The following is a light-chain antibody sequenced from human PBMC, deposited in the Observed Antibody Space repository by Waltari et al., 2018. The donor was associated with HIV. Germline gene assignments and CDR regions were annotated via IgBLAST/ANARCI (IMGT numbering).Light chain of an antibody. CDR3: QQYDDGPRGIT. Sequence: EIVMTQSPPTLSVYPGQRVTLSCRASQSISAKVAWYQQRPGQAPRLLLYEAATRPTGIPARFSGSGSGTEFTLTISSLQSEDFATYFCQQYDDGPRGITFGQGTTLEIK. V-gene: IGKV3-15*01. CDR2: EAA. J-gene: IGKJ2*01. CDR1: QSISAK.